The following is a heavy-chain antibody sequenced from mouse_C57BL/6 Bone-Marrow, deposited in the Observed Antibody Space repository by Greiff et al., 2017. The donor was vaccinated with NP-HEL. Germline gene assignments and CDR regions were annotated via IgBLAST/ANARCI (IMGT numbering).Heavy chain of an antibody. CDR1: GFTFSDYG. CDR3: ARKIAYYYGSSYIMDY. CDR2: ISSGSSTI. D-gene: IGHD1-1*01. Sequence: EVQLVESGGGLVKPGGSLKLSCAASGFTFSDYGMHWVRQAPEKGLEWVAYISSGSSTIYYADTVKGRFTISRDNAKNTLFLQMTSLRSEDTAMYYCARKIAYYYGSSYIMDYWGQGTSVTVSS. V-gene: IGHV5-17*01. J-gene: IGHJ4*01.